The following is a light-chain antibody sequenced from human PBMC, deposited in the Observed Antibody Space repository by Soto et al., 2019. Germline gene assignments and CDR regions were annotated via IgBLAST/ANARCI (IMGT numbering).Light chain of an antibody. CDR1: QSISSW. J-gene: IGKJ1*01. CDR2: KAS. V-gene: IGKV1-5*03. CDR3: QQYDNDSWT. Sequence: DIQMTQSPSTLSASVGHRVIITCRASQSISSWLAWYQQKPGKAPNLLIYKASALKSGVPSRFSGSGSGTEFTLTISSLQPDDFATYYCQQYDNDSWTFGQGTKVEIK.